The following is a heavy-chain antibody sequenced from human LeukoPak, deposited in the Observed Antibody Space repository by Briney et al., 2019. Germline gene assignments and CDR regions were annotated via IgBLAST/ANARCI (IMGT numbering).Heavy chain of an antibody. CDR1: GFTFNNYA. J-gene: IGHJ4*02. CDR3: AKRRYSSSWYGDCFDY. CDR2: INGNGAAT. V-gene: IGHV3-23*01. D-gene: IGHD6-13*01. Sequence: PGGSLRLSCVASGFTFNNYAMHWVRQAPGKGLEWVSTINGNGAATYYADSFKGRFLISRDDSKSTVYLRMNKLRVEDSGLYYCAKRRYSSSWYGDCFDYWGQGTLVTVSS.